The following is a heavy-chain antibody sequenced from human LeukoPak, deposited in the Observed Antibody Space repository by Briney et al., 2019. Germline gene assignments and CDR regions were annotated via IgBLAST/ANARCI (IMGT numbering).Heavy chain of an antibody. Sequence: ASVKVSCKTSGYTFTDYFLHWVRQAPGQGLEWMGWIYPNTGGTNYAQKFQGRVTMTRDTSISTAYLELTRLTSDETAVYYCARDTPLGYCSNSVCYLHDYWGQGTLVTVSS. CDR3: ARDTPLGYCSNSVCYLHDY. CDR1: GYTFTDYF. D-gene: IGHD2-8*01. J-gene: IGHJ4*02. V-gene: IGHV1-2*02. CDR2: IYPNTGGT.